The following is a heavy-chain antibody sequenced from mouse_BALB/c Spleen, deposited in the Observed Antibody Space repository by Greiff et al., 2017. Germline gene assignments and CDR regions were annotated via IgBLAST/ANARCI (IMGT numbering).Heavy chain of an antibody. Sequence: EVQGVESGGGLVQPGGSLKLSCAASGFTFSSYTMSWVRQTPEKRLEWVAYISNGGGSTYYPDTVKGRFTISRDNAKNTLYLQMSSLKSEDTAMYYCARHEFTTATFDYWGQGTTLTVSS. CDR1: GFTFSSYT. CDR3: ARHEFTTATFDY. J-gene: IGHJ2*01. D-gene: IGHD1-2*01. V-gene: IGHV5-12-2*01. CDR2: ISNGGGST.